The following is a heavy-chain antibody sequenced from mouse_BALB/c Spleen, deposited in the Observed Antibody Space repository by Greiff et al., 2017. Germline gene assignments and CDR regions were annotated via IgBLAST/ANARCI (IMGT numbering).Heavy chain of an antibody. J-gene: IGHJ2*01. Sequence: EVMLVESGGGLVQPGGSRKLSCAASGFTFSSFGMHWVRQAPEKGLEWVAYISSGSSTIYYADTVKGRFTISRDNPKNTLFLQMTSLRSEDTAMYYCARSYYDPYYFDYWGQGTTLTVSS. CDR2: ISSGSSTI. V-gene: IGHV5-17*02. CDR1: GFTFSSFG. CDR3: ARSYYDPYYFDY. D-gene: IGHD2-10*01.